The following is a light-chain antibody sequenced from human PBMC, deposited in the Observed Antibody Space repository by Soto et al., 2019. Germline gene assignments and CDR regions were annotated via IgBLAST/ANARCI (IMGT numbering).Light chain of an antibody. CDR2: EVS. CDR3: SSYTSTSTVV. CDR1: SSDVGGYNY. V-gene: IGLV2-14*01. Sequence: QSVLTQPASVSGSPGQSITISCTGTSSDVGGYNYVSWYQQHPGKAPKLMIYEVSNRPSGVSNRSAGSKSGNTASLTISGLHAEDEADYYCSSYTSTSTVVYGGGTKLTVL. J-gene: IGLJ3*02.